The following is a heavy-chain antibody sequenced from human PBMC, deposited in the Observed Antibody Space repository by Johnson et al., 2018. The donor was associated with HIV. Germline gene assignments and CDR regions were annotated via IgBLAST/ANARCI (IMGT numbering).Heavy chain of an antibody. J-gene: IGHJ3*02. CDR2: ITASGAST. CDR1: GFTFSTYA. D-gene: IGHD1-26*01. CDR3: AKSCGSYLFDAFDI. V-gene: IGHV3-23*04. Sequence: VQLVESGGGLVQPGGSLRLSCAASGFTFSTYAMSWVRQAPGKGLEWVSAITASGASTYYADSVKGRFTLSRDNSKHTPYLQMNSLRAEDTAVYYCAKSCGSYLFDAFDIWGQGTMVTVSS.